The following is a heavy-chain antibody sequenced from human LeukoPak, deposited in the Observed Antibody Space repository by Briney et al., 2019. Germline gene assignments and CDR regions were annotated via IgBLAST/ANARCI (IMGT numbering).Heavy chain of an antibody. J-gene: IGHJ6*02. CDR2: IYPGDSDT. V-gene: IGHV5-51*01. Sequence: GESLKISCNGSGYXFTSYWICWVRQMPGKGLEWMGIIYPGDSDTRYSPSFQGQVTISADKSISTAYLQWSSLQASDTAMYYCARQDYGGNPHYYGMDVWGQGTTVTVSS. CDR1: GYXFTSYW. D-gene: IGHD4-23*01. CDR3: ARQDYGGNPHYYGMDV.